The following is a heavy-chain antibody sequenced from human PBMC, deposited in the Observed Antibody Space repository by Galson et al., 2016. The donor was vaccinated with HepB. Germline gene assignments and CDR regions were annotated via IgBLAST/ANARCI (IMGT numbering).Heavy chain of an antibody. CDR3: ARSRAFGYCTSTTCPSFAY. CDR2: ISPSTGGT. Sequence: SVKVSCKASGYTFTEYFIHWVRQAPGQGLEWMGWISPSTGGTNSAQKSQGRVTMTRDTSISTAYMELSRLRSDDSAVYYCARSRAFGYCTSTTCPSFAYWGQGTLVTVSS. CDR1: GYTFTEYF. J-gene: IGHJ4*02. D-gene: IGHD2-2*03. V-gene: IGHV1-2*02.